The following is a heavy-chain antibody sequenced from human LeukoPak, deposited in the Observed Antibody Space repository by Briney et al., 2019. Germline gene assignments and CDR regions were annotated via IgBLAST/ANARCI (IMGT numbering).Heavy chain of an antibody. V-gene: IGHV3-74*01. CDR3: ARVGARLGAFDI. J-gene: IGHJ3*02. CDR2: IKSDGSST. Sequence: PGGSLRLSCAASGFTFSSYWMHWVRQAPGKGQVWVSRIKSDGSSTSYADSVKGRFTISRDNAKNTLYLQMNSLRAEDTAVYYCARVGARLGAFDIWGQGTMVTVSS. CDR1: GFTFSSYW. D-gene: IGHD6-25*01.